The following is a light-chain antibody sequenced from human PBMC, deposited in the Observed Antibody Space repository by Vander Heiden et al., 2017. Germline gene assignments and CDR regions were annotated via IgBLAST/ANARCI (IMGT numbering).Light chain of an antibody. J-gene: IGKJ1*01. CDR3: QRTDSTPWT. CDR2: GAS. CDR1: QNIKNY. V-gene: IGKV1-39*01. Sequence: DIQMTQSPSSLSASVGDSVPITCLAIQNIKNYLNWYQQKPGRAPKLLIYGASTLQSGVPSRFDGSGSGTGFTLTISRLQPEDFATYYCQRTDSTPWTFGQVTKVEIK.